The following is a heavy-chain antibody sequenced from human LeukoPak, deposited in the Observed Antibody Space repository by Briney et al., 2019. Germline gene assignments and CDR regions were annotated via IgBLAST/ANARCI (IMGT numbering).Heavy chain of an antibody. CDR1: GGSISSSSYY. Sequence: SETLSLTCTVSGGSISSSSYYWGWIRQPPGKGLEWIGSIYYSGSTYYNPSLKSRVTISVDTSKNQFSLKLSSVTAADTAVYYCARYPADYYDSSGYYYGFQHWGQGTLVTVSS. D-gene: IGHD3-22*01. CDR2: IYYSGST. CDR3: ARYPADYYDSSGYYYGFQH. V-gene: IGHV4-39*01. J-gene: IGHJ1*01.